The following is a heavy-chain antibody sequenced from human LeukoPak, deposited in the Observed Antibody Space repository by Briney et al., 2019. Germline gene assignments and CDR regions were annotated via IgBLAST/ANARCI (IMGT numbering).Heavy chain of an antibody. V-gene: IGHV1-8*03. J-gene: IGHJ3*02. Sequence: GASVKVSCKASRYTFTSYDINWVRQATGQGLEWMGWMNANSGNTGYAQKFQGRVTITRNTSISTAYMELSSLRSEDTAVYYCARGRDYDFWSGYYTDNAFDIWGQGTMVTVSS. D-gene: IGHD3-3*01. CDR2: MNANSGNT. CDR3: ARGRDYDFWSGYYTDNAFDI. CDR1: RYTFTSYD.